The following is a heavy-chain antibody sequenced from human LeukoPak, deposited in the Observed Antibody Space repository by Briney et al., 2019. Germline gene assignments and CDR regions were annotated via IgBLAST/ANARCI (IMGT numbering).Heavy chain of an antibody. D-gene: IGHD5-18*01. Sequence: HSGGSLRLSCAASGFTFNTHEMNWVRQAPGKGLEWVSYITGSGSAIYYADSVKGRFTISRDNAKKSLYLRMNSLRAEDTAVYYCARVSSTRYNFDYWGQGALVTVSS. CDR3: ARVSSTRYNFDY. CDR1: GFTFNTHE. V-gene: IGHV3-48*03. J-gene: IGHJ4*02. CDR2: ITGSGSAI.